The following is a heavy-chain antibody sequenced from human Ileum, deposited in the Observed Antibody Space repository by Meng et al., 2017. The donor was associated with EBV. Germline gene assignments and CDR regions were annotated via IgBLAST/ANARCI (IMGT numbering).Heavy chain of an antibody. CDR3: ARDGLTGDPLDY. D-gene: IGHD2-21*02. Sequence: EVQLVESGGGLVKPGGSLRLSCVVSGFIYTSYNMNWVRQAPGKGLEWVSSISSAGSYIDYADSVKGRFTISRDSAENLLYLQMNSLRADDTAVYYCARDGLTGDPLDYWGQGTLVTVSS. V-gene: IGHV3-21*01. J-gene: IGHJ4*02. CDR1: GFIYTSYN. CDR2: ISSAGSYI.